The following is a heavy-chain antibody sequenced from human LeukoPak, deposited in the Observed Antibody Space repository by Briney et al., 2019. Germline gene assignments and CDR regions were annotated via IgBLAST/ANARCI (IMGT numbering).Heavy chain of an antibody. CDR3: ARDPPFTSGWAQNLFGY. CDR1: GFTFEHYA. Sequence: GGSLRLSCQTSGFTFEHYAMHWVRQAPGKGLEWVSLISYDGGNINYADSVKGRFTISRDNSKDTLYLQMSSLRAEDTAVYYCARDPPFTSGWAQNLFGYWGQGSLATVSS. J-gene: IGHJ4*02. CDR2: ISYDGGNI. D-gene: IGHD6-19*01. V-gene: IGHV3-30-3*01.